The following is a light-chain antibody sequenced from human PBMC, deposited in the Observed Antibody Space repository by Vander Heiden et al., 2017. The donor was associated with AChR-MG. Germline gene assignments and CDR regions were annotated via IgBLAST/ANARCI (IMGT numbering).Light chain of an antibody. J-gene: IGKJ1*01. V-gene: IGKV1-8*01. CDR2: AAS. CDR1: QDISSY. CDR3: QQYYDYPQT. Sequence: AIRLTHSPSSLSPSAGDRVTITCRASQDISSYLAWYQQKPGRAPKLLIYAASTLQSGVPSRFSGTGYGTDFTLNISCLQSEDFATYYCQQYYDYPQTFGQGTKVEIK.